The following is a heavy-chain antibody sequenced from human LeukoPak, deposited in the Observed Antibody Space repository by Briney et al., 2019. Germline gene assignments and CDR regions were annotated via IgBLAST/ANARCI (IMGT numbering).Heavy chain of an antibody. V-gene: IGHV3-30*02. CDR2: IWYDGSNK. D-gene: IGHD2-8*01. CDR1: GFTFSNYG. CDR3: AKDPLGFCTRATCRYLDS. J-gene: IGHJ4*02. Sequence: PGGSLRLSCAASGFTFSNYGMHWVRQAPGKGLEWVAFIWYDGSNKYYVDSVKGRFTISRDKSENTLFLQMSSLRTEDTAVYYCAKDPLGFCTRATCRYLDSWGQGTLVTVSS.